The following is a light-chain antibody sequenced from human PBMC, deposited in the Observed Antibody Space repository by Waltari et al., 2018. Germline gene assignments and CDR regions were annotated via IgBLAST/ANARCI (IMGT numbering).Light chain of an antibody. V-gene: IGLV1-40*01. Sequence: QSVLTQPPSVSGAPGQRVTISCTGSSSNIGAGYDVHWYQDLPGTAPKLLIYAHTHRPSGVPDRFSGSKSGTSASLAITGLQAEDEADYYCLSYDSSLSGWVFGGGTKLTVL. CDR3: LSYDSSLSGWV. CDR1: SSNIGAGYD. CDR2: AHT. J-gene: IGLJ3*02.